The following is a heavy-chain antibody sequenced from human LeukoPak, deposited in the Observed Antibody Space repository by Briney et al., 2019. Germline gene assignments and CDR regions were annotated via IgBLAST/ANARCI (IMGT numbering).Heavy chain of an antibody. J-gene: IGHJ4*02. CDR1: GGSISSSSW. V-gene: IGHV4-4*02. CDR3: ARVCMVRGVFDY. Sequence: PSGTLSLTCAVSGGSISSSSWWSWVGQPPGKGLEGIGEIYHSGSTNYNPSLKSRVTISVDKSKNQFSLKLSSVTAADTAVYYCARVCMVRGVFDYWGQGTLVTVSS. D-gene: IGHD3-10*01. CDR2: IYHSGST.